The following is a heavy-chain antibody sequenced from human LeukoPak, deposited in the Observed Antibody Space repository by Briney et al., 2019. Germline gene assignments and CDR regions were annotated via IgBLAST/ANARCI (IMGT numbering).Heavy chain of an antibody. Sequence: GGSLRLSCAASGFTFSNFAMSWVRRAPGKGLVWVSAMSGGGASTFYADSVKGRFTISRDYSKNTLYLQMNSLRAEDTAVYYCAKVGGSDWGAFDIWGQGTMVTVSS. D-gene: IGHD1-26*01. V-gene: IGHV3-23*01. CDR1: GFTFSNFA. CDR3: AKVGGSDWGAFDI. J-gene: IGHJ3*02. CDR2: MSGGGAST.